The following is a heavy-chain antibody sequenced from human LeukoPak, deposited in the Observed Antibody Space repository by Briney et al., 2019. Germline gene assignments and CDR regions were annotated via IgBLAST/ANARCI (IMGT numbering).Heavy chain of an antibody. D-gene: IGHD3-22*01. CDR1: GFNFRTYN. CDR3: ARGHNSGYYLKY. V-gene: IGHV3-21*05. CDR2: ISGSSSYT. J-gene: IGHJ4*02. Sequence: PGVSLRLSCVGSGFNFRTYNLNWVRQAPGKGLEWVSDISGSSSYTDYADSVKGRFTISKDNANSSVFLQMDSLRAEDTAVYYCARGHNSGYYLKYWGQGTLVTVSS.